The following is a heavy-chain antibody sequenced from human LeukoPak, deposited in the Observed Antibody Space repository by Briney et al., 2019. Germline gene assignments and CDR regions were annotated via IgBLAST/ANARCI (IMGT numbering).Heavy chain of an antibody. V-gene: IGHV3-48*01. CDR2: ISNSGSTI. J-gene: IGHJ4*02. CDR1: GFTFSSYS. D-gene: IGHD1-26*01. Sequence: GGSLRLSCAASGFTFSSYSMNWVRQAPGKGLEWVSYISNSGSTIYYADSVKGRFTISRDIAKNSLYLQMNSLRAEDTAVYYCARKASGSYGYFDYWGQGTLVTVSS. CDR3: ARKASGSYGYFDY.